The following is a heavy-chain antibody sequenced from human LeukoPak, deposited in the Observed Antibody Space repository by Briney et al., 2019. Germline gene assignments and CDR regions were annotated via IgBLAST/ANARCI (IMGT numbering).Heavy chain of an antibody. Sequence: SETLSLTCAVYGGSFSGYYWSWTRHPPGKGLEWIGEINHSGSTNYNPSLKSRVTISVDTSKNQFSLKLSSVTAADTAVYYCARAIAVAGSTDYWGQGTLVTVSS. V-gene: IGHV4-34*01. D-gene: IGHD6-19*01. J-gene: IGHJ4*02. CDR3: ARAIAVAGSTDY. CDR1: GGSFSGYY. CDR2: INHSGST.